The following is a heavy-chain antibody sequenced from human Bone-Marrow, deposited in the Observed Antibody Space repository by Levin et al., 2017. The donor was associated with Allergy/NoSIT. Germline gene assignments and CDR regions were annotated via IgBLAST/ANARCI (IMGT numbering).Heavy chain of an antibody. D-gene: IGHD3-9*01. CDR3: ARIGPVLTTYYSLGAMDV. V-gene: IGHV2-70*01. J-gene: IGHJ6*02. Sequence: GSGPTLVKPTQTLTLTCTFSGFSLNTPGMCVSWIRQPPGKALEWLGLIDWDDDKYYSTSLKTRLTISKDTSKKQVVLIMTNMDPADTATYYCARIGPVLTTYYSLGAMDVWGQGTTVTVSS. CDR2: IDWDDDK. CDR1: GFSLNTPGMC.